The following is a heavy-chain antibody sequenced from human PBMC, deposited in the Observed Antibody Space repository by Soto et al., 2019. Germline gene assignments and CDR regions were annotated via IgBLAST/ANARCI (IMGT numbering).Heavy chain of an antibody. D-gene: IGHD1-26*01. J-gene: IGHJ6*02. V-gene: IGHV3-23*01. CDR2: ISGSGGST. CDR1: EFTFSSYA. CDR3: AKVLFAVGAKAGTDV. Sequence: GGSLRLSCAASEFTFSSYAMSWVRQAPGKGLEWVSAISGSGGSTYYADSVKGRFTISRDNSKNTLYLQMNSLRAEDTAVYYCAKVLFAVGAKAGTDVWGQGTTVTVSS.